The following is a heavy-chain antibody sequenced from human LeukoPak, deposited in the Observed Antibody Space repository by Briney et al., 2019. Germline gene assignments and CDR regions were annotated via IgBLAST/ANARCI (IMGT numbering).Heavy chain of an antibody. CDR3: ASDARRQTYYDFN. J-gene: IGHJ4*02. V-gene: IGHV4-59*08. CDR1: GGSISSYY. Sequence: SETLSLTCTVSGGSISSYYWSWIRQPPGKGLEWIGYIYYSGSTNYNPSLKSRVTISVDTSKNQFSLKLSSVTAADTAVYYCASDARRQTYYDFNWGQGTLVTVSS. D-gene: IGHD3-3*01. CDR2: IYYSGST.